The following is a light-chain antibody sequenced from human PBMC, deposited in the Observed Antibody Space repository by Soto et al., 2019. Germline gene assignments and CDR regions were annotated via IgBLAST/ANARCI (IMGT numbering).Light chain of an antibody. V-gene: IGLV2-14*01. CDR3: SSYTTSSPLEV. CDR1: SSDVGGYNY. J-gene: IGLJ3*02. CDR2: DVS. Sequence: QSALTQPASVSGSPGQSITISCTGTSSDVGGYNYVSWYQQHPGKAPKLMIYDVSNRPSGVSNRFSGSKSGNTASLTISGLQDDDEADYYCSSYTTSSPLEVFGGGTKLTVL.